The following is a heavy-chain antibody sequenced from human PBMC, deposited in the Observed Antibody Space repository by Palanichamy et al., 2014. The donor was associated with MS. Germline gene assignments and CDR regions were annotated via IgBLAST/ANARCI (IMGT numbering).Heavy chain of an antibody. CDR3: ARREDRGTVDY. D-gene: IGHD1-14*01. CDR2: INPGDSNT. J-gene: IGHJ4*02. V-gene: IGHV5-51*01. CDR1: GYSSTTYW. Sequence: EVQLVQSGAEVKKTRESLKISCKGSGYSSTTYWIGWVRQMPGKGLEWMGIINPGDSNTRYSPSFQGQVTISADKSISTAYLQWSSLKASDTAMYYCARREDRGTVDYWGQGTLVTVSS.